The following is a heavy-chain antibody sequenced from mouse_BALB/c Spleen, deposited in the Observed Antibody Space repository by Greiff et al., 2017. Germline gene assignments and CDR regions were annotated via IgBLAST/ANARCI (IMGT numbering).Heavy chain of an antibody. CDR1: GFTFSDYY. CDR3: ARGNWDGGFDY. Sequence: EVKLMESGGGLVKPGGSLKLSYAASGFTFSDYYMYWVRQTPEKRLEWVATISDGGSYTYYPDSVKGRFTISRDNAKNNLYLQMSSLKSEDTAMYYCARGNWDGGFDYWGQGTTLTVSS. D-gene: IGHD4-1*01. J-gene: IGHJ2*01. CDR2: ISDGGSYT. V-gene: IGHV5-4*02.